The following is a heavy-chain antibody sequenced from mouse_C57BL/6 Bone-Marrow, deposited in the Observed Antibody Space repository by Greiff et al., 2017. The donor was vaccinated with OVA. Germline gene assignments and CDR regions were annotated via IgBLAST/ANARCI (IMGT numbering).Heavy chain of an antibody. J-gene: IGHJ4*01. CDR3: TTPAMDY. Sequence: VQLKQSGAELVRPGASVKLSCTASGFNIKDDYMHWVKQRPEQGLEWIGWIDPENGDTEYASKFQGKATITADTSSNTAYLQLSSLTSKDTAVYYCTTPAMDYWGQGTSVTVSS. CDR2: IDPENGDT. V-gene: IGHV14-4*01. CDR1: GFNIKDDY.